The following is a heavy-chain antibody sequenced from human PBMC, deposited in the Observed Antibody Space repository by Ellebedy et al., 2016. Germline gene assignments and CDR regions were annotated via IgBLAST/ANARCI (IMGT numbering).Heavy chain of an antibody. CDR1: DGSFSGVY. J-gene: IGHJ4*02. CDR2: ITHSAST. CDR3: ARGHRSSACWSGYMGYFDY. D-gene: IGHD3-3*01. Sequence: SETLSLTCGVYDGSFSGVYWTWIRQPPGKGLEWIGEITHSASTNYNPSLKSRLTISVETSKNQFSLRLNSVTAADTAVYFCARGHRSSACWSGYMGYFDYWGQGTLVSVSS. V-gene: IGHV4-34*01.